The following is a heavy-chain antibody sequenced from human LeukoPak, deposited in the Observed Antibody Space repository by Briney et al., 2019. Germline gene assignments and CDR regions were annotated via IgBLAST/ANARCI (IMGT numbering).Heavy chain of an antibody. CDR1: GYTFTSYG. D-gene: IGHD3-3*01. V-gene: IGHV1-18*01. Sequence: ASVKVSCKASGYTFTSYGISWVRQAPGQGLEWMVWISTYNGNTDFAEKLQGRDTMTTDTSTSTAYMELRHLRPDHTAVYYCARITQTDYDFDYWGQGTMVIVSS. CDR2: ISTYNGNT. J-gene: IGHJ4*01. CDR3: ARITQTDYDFDY.